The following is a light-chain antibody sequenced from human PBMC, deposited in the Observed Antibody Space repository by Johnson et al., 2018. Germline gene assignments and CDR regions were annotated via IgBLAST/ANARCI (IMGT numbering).Light chain of an antibody. J-gene: IGLJ1*01. Sequence: QSVLTQPPSVSAAPGQKVTISCSGSSSNIGNNYVSWYQQLPGTAHKLLIYENNKRPSGIPDRFSGSKSGTSATLGITGLQTGDEADFYCGTWDSSLSVGNVFGTGTKVTV. V-gene: IGLV1-51*02. CDR1: SSNIGNNY. CDR2: ENN. CDR3: GTWDSSLSVGNV.